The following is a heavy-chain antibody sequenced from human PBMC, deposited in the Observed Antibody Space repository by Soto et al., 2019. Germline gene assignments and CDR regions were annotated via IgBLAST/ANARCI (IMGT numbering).Heavy chain of an antibody. V-gene: IGHV1-46*01. CDR2: LYPSGGSK. D-gene: IGHD3-10*01. Sequence: GASVKVSCKASGYTFTNYYMHWVRQAPGQGLEWMGILYPSGGSKRSAQKFQGRVTMTRDTSTSTVYMELSSLRSEDTAVYYGARDFSGPMDYWGRGTLVTVSS. CDR3: ARDFSGPMDY. CDR1: GYTFTNYY. J-gene: IGHJ4*02.